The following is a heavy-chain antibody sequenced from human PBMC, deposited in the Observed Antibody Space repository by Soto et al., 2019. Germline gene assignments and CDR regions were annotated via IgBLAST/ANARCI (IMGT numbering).Heavy chain of an antibody. Sequence: ASVKVSCKASGGTFSSYTISWVRQAPGQGLEWMGWISAYNGNTNYAQKLQGRVTMTTDTSTSTAYMELRSLRSDDTAVYYCARGYDSSGYYYDPPYYFDYWGQGTLVTVSS. V-gene: IGHV1-18*01. J-gene: IGHJ4*02. CDR1: GGTFSSYT. CDR3: ARGYDSSGYYYDPPYYFDY. D-gene: IGHD3-22*01. CDR2: ISAYNGNT.